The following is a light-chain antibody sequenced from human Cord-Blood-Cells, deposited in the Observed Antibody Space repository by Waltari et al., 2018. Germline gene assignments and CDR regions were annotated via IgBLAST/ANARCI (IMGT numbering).Light chain of an antibody. CDR2: AAS. Sequence: DIQMTQSPSHLSASVGDRVTITCRASQSISSYLNWYQQKPGKAPKLLIYAASSLQSGVPLRFSGSGSGTDFTLTISSLQPEDFATYYCQQSYSTPYTFGQGTKLEIK. CDR3: QQSYSTPYT. CDR1: QSISSY. J-gene: IGKJ2*01. V-gene: IGKV1-39*01.